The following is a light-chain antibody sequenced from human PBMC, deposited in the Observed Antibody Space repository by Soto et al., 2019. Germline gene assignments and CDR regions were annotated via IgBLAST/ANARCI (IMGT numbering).Light chain of an antibody. CDR2: EVT. V-gene: IGLV2-8*01. Sequence: QSALTQPPSASGSPGQSVTISCTGTTTDVGGYDLVSWYQQHPGKAPKVIIYEVTKRPSGVPDRFFGSKSGSTASLTVSGLQAEDEAVYYCCSYTVGATVVFGGGTK. J-gene: IGLJ2*01. CDR1: TTDVGGYDL. CDR3: CSYTVGATVV.